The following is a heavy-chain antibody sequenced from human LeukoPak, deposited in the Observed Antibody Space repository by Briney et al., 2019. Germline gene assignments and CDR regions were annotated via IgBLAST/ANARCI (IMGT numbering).Heavy chain of an antibody. J-gene: IGHJ3*02. Sequence: ASVKVSCKASGYTFTSYGISWVRQAPGQGLEWMGWISAYNGNTNYAQKLQGRVTMTTDTSTSTAYMELRSLRSDDTAVYYCARDLLGSTTHDAFDIWGQGTMVTVSS. D-gene: IGHD2-2*01. V-gene: IGHV1-18*01. CDR2: ISAYNGNT. CDR3: ARDLLGSTTHDAFDI. CDR1: GYTFTSYG.